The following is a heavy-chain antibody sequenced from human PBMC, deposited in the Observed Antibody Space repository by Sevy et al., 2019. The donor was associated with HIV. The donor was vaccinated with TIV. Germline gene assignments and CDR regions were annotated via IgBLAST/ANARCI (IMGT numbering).Heavy chain of an antibody. CDR3: TTRPYGSIIDY. V-gene: IGHV3-15*07. D-gene: IGHD3-10*01. CDR1: GFNISSAS. Sequence: GGSLRLSCGGSGFNISSASMNWVRQAPGKGLEWVDRIKGKTDGETTDYAAPVKGRFIISRDDSGKTVYVQLNSVKTEDTAMYFCTTRPYGSIIDYWGQGTLVTVSS. J-gene: IGHJ4*02. CDR2: IKGKTDGETT.